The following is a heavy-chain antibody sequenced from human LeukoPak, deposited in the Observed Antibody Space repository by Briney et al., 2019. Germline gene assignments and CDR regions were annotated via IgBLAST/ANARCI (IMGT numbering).Heavy chain of an antibody. J-gene: IGHJ5*02. V-gene: IGHV1-2*02. CDR3: ARGPIAAAGTRFDP. Sequence: ASVKVSCKASGYTFTGYYMHWVRQAPGQGLEWMGWINPNSGGTNYAQKFQGRVTMTRDTSISTAYMELSRLRSDDTAVYYCARGPIAAAGTRFDPWGQGTLVTVPS. D-gene: IGHD6-13*01. CDR1: GYTFTGYY. CDR2: INPNSGGT.